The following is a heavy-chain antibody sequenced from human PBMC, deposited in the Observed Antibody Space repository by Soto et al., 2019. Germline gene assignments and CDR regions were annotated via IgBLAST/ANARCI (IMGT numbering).Heavy chain of an antibody. V-gene: IGHV3-23*01. CDR2: IGDSGAST. J-gene: IGHJ6*04. CDR3: AKGAELDV. CDR1: GFSFSSFA. Sequence: EVLLLESGGGLVQPGGSLRLPCEASGFSFSSFAMNWVRQAPGKGLEWVSAIGDSGASTYYADSVKGRFTISRDNSRNTLSLHLNSLRAEDTAVYYWAKGAELDVWGNGTTVTVSS. D-gene: IGHD1-26*01.